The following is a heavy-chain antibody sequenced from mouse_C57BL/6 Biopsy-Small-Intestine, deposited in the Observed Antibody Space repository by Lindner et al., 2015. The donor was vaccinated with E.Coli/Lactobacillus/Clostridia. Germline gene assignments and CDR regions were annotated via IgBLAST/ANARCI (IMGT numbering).Heavy chain of an antibody. CDR1: GYSFTGYY. D-gene: IGHD1-1*01. CDR3: ARNYGSSGFFDV. CDR2: IYPYNGIS. Sequence: VQLQESGPELVKPGASVKISCMASGYSFTGYYMHWVKRSHGNILDWIGYIYPYNGISSYNQKFKGKATLTVDKSSSTPYMELRSLTSEDSAVYYCARNYGSSGFFDVWGTGTTVTVSS. J-gene: IGHJ1*03. V-gene: IGHV1-31*01.